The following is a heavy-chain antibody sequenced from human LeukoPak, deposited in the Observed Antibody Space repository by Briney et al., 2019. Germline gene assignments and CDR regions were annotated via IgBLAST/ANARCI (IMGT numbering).Heavy chain of an antibody. CDR1: GGTFSSYA. J-gene: IGHJ6*02. Sequence: WASVKVSCKASGGTFSSYAISWVRQAPGQGLEWMGGIIPIFGTANYAQKFQGRVTITADESTSTAYMELSSLRSEDTAVYYCARVSDYYYYGMDVWDQGTTVTVSS. V-gene: IGHV1-69*13. CDR3: ARVSDYYYYGMDV. CDR2: IIPIFGTA.